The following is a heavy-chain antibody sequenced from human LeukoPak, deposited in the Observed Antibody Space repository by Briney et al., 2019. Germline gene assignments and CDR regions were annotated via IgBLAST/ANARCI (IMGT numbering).Heavy chain of an antibody. J-gene: IGHJ4*02. CDR1: GGSISNYY. Sequence: SETLSLTCTVSGGSISNYYWSWIRQSQEKGLEWIGYIHDSGSTNYNPSLKSRATISVDTSKNQFSLKLSSVTAADTAVYYCARLDAAAGRYLQFFYWGQGTLVTVSS. CDR2: IHDSGST. D-gene: IGHD5-24*01. V-gene: IGHV4-59*08. CDR3: ARLDAAAGRYLQFFY.